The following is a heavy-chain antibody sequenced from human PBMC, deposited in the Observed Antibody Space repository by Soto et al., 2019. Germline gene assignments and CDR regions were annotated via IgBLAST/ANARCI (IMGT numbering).Heavy chain of an antibody. V-gene: IGHV3-30-3*01. CDR3: ARDRDETGFDY. J-gene: IGHJ4*02. Sequence: QVQLVESGGGMVQPGRSLRLSCAASGFTFSSYAMHWVRQAPGKGLEWVAVISYDGSNKYYADSVKGRFTISRDNSKNTLYLQMNSLRAEDTAVYYCARDRDETGFDYWGQGTLVTVSS. CDR1: GFTFSSYA. D-gene: IGHD1-1*01. CDR2: ISYDGSNK.